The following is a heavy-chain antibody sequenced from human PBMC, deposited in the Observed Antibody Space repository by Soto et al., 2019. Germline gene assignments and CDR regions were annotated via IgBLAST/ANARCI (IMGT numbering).Heavy chain of an antibody. V-gene: IGHV1-69*04. CDR2: IIPILGIA. CDR1: GGTFSSYT. J-gene: IGHJ4*02. D-gene: IGHD3-9*01. Sequence: SVKVSCKASGGTFSSYTISWVRQAPGQGLEWMGRIIPILGIANYAQKFQGRVTITADKSTSTAYMELSSLRSEDTAVYYCAREDDHFDILTGSTNYYFDYRGQGTLVTVSS. CDR3: AREDDHFDILTGSTNYYFDY.